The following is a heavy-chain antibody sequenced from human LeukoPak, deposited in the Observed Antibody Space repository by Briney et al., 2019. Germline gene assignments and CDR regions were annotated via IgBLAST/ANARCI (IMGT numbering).Heavy chain of an antibody. CDR2: IANDGRDK. CDR1: GFSFRSYA. CDR3: AKDSKITSADYYFDY. J-gene: IGHJ4*02. Sequence: GGSLRLSCAASGFSFRSYAMHWDRQAPGKRLEWVTVIANDGRDKKYADSVRGRFTISRDNSKNTVYPQMDSLRVEDMAVYYCAKDSKITSADYYFDYWGLGTLVTVSS. V-gene: IGHV3-30*04. D-gene: IGHD6-13*01.